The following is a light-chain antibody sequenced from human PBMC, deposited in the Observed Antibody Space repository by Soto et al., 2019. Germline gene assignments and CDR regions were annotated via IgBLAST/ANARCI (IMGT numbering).Light chain of an antibody. J-gene: IGLJ1*01. CDR1: HKDIGTSDY. CDR3: SSFTSNRIYI. Sequence: QSALTQPTSVSWSPAQSITISCTVHHKDIGTSDYVSWYQQHPGRDPRLLIHGVTTRPSGSADRFSAAKSGLTASLTISGLQPEDEADYYCSSFTSNRIYIFGPGTKVTVL. CDR2: GVT. V-gene: IGLV2-14*03.